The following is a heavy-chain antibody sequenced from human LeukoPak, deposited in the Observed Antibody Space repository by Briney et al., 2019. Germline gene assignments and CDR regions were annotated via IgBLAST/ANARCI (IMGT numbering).Heavy chain of an antibody. D-gene: IGHD3-22*01. CDR2: RNPNSGNK. CDR1: GYTFTSYD. J-gene: IGHJ4*02. Sequence: ASVKVSCKASGYTFTSYDINWLRQATGQGLEWMGWRNPNSGNKGYAQKFQGRVTMTRNTSISTAYMELSSLRSKDTAVYSCARDYSDSSGYYSGEDYWGQGTLVTVTS. CDR3: ARDYSDSSGYYSGEDY. V-gene: IGHV1-8*01.